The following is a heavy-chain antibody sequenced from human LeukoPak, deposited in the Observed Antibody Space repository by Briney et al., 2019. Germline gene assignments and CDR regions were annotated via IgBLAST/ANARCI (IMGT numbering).Heavy chain of an antibody. Sequence: SETLSLTCAVYGGSFSAYYWSWIRQPPGKGLEWIGEINHSGNSNYNPSLKSRVTISVDMSKNQFSLKLSSVTAADTAIYYCARQGIRYGSESYYMRGWFDPWGQGTLVTVSS. CDR3: ARQGIRYGSESYYMRGWFDP. V-gene: IGHV4-34*01. CDR2: INHSGNS. CDR1: GGSFSAYY. D-gene: IGHD3-10*01. J-gene: IGHJ5*02.